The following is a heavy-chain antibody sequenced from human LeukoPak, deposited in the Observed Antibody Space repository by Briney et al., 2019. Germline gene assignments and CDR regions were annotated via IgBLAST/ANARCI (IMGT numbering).Heavy chain of an antibody. J-gene: IGHJ6*02. V-gene: IGHV4-39*01. CDR2: IYYSGST. D-gene: IGHD3-9*01. CDR1: GGSISSSSYC. Sequence: PSETLSLTCTVSGGSISSSSYCWGWIRQPPGKGLEWIGSIYYSGSTYYNPSLKSRVTISVDTSKNQFSLKLSSVTAADTAVYYCRYFDRYPGRYYYYGMDVWGQGTTVTVSS. CDR3: RYFDRYPGRYYYYGMDV.